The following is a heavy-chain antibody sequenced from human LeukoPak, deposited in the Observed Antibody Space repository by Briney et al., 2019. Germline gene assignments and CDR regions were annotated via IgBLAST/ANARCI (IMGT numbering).Heavy chain of an antibody. CDR2: INSDGSNT. CDR3: ARDLGLSVSGTSYFDL. V-gene: IGHV3-74*01. J-gene: IGHJ2*01. D-gene: IGHD6-19*01. Sequence: GGSLRLSCAASGFTFSNYWMHWVRQAPGKGLVWVSRINSDGSNTNYADSVKGRFTISRDNAKNTLYLQMNSLRAEDTAVYYCARDLGLSVSGTSYFDLWGRGSLVTVSS. CDR1: GFTFSNYW.